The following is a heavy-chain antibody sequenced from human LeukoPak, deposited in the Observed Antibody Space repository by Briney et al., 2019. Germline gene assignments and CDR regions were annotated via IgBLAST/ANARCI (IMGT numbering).Heavy chain of an antibody. Sequence: SETLSLTCAVCGGSFSGYYWSWIRQPPGKGLEWIGEINHSGSTNYNPSLKSRVTISVDTSKNQFSLKLSSVTAADTAVCYCARGIAVAGPNHFDYWGQGTLVTVSS. D-gene: IGHD6-19*01. CDR3: ARGIAVAGPNHFDY. V-gene: IGHV4-34*01. J-gene: IGHJ4*02. CDR1: GGSFSGYY. CDR2: INHSGST.